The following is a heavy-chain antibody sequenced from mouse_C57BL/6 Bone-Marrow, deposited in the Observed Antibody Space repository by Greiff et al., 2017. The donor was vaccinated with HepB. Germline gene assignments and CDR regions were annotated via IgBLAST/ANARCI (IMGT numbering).Heavy chain of an antibody. J-gene: IGHJ4*01. CDR1: GYTFTSYW. Sequence: QVQLKESGAELVKPGASVKLSCKASGYTFTSYWMQWVKQRPGQGLEWIGEIDPSDSYTNYNQKFKGKATLTVDTSSSTAYMQLSSLTSEDSAVYYCASYDYDGYYYAMDYWGQGTSVTVSS. CDR2: IDPSDSYT. D-gene: IGHD2-4*01. CDR3: ASYDYDGYYYAMDY. V-gene: IGHV1-50*01.